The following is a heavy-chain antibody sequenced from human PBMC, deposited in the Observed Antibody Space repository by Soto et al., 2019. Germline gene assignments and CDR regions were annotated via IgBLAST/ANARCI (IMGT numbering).Heavy chain of an antibody. J-gene: IGHJ6*02. CDR3: ARGGKWKGVVTEPHYYYYGMDV. V-gene: IGHV4-30-4*07. D-gene: IGHD3-3*01. Sequence: PSETLSLTCAVSGGSISSGGYSWSWIRQPPGKGLEWIGYIYYSGSTYYNPSLKSRVTISVDTSKNQFSLKLSSVTAADTAVYYCARGGKWKGVVTEPHYYYYGMDVWGQGTTVTVSS. CDR1: GGSISSGGYS. CDR2: IYYSGST.